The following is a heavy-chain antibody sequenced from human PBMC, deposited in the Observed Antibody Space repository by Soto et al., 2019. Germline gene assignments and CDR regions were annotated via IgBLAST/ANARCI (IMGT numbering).Heavy chain of an antibody. CDR2: TYYRSKWYN. CDR1: GDSVSSNSAA. Sequence: SQTLSLTCAISGDSVSSNSAAWNWIRQSPSRGLEWLGRTYYRSKWYNDYAVSVKSRITINPDTSKNQFSLQLNSVTPEDTAVYYCARDLSPSSKWYHSVPIDAFDIWGQGTMVTVSS. D-gene: IGHD2-2*01. J-gene: IGHJ3*02. V-gene: IGHV6-1*01. CDR3: ARDLSPSSKWYHSVPIDAFDI.